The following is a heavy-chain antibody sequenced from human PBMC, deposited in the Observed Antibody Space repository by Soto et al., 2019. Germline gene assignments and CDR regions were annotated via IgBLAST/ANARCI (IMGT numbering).Heavy chain of an antibody. CDR3: AKDSSWADY. D-gene: IGHD6-13*01. CDR2: INTGNGDT. J-gene: IGHJ4*02. V-gene: IGHV1-3*04. Sequence: ASVKVSCKASGYTFTGYSMHWVRQAPGQRLEWMGWINTGNGDTKSSQNFQGRVTFTRDTSASTAYMELSSLRSEDTAVYYCAKDSSWADYWGQGTLVTVSS. CDR1: GYTFTGYS.